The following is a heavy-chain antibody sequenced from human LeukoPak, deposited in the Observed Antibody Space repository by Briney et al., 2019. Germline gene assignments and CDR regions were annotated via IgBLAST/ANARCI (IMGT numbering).Heavy chain of an antibody. CDR2: ISGSDGST. CDR1: GFTFSRYA. J-gene: IGHJ4*02. Sequence: WCSLRLSCAASGFTFSRYAMSWVRQAPGKGLEWVSAISGSDGSTYYVDSVKGRFTISRDNSKNTLYLQMNSLRAEDTAVYYCAKNYDSSGYYPGPFGYWGQGTLVTVSS. CDR3: AKNYDSSGYYPGPFGY. D-gene: IGHD3-22*01. V-gene: IGHV3-23*01.